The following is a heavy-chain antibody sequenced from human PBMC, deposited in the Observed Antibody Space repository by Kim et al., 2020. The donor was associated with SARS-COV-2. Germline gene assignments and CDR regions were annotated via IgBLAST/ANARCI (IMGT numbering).Heavy chain of an antibody. D-gene: IGHD1-26*01. J-gene: IGHJ4*02. V-gene: IGHV3-21*01. CDR2: I. Sequence: IYDADSVKGRFTIYIDNAKNSLYQQMNSLRAEDTAVYYCARDREWELRDYWGQGTLVTVSS. CDR3: ARDREWELRDY.